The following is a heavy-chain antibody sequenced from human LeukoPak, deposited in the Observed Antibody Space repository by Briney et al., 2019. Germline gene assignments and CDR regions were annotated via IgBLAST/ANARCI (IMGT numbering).Heavy chain of an antibody. J-gene: IGHJ4*02. V-gene: IGHV3-23*01. Sequence: GGSLRLSFEASGFTFSSYAMSWVRQAPGKGREWVSSISGSGGSAYYADSVKGRFTISRDNSKNTLYVKMTSLRAAATAVYYCATVPQWSSFRFFGYWGQGTLVTVSS. D-gene: IGHD6-13*01. CDR1: GFTFSSYA. CDR3: ATVPQWSSFRFFGY. CDR2: ISGSGGSA.